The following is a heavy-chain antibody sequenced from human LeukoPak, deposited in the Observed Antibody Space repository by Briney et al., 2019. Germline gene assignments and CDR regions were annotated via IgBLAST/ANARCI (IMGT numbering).Heavy chain of an antibody. Sequence: PGGSLRLSCAASGFTFSSYWMHWVRQAPGTGLVSVSRINSDGSSTSYADSVKGRFTISIDNAKNTLYLQMNSLRAEDTAVYYCARAFYGGGYGMDVWGQGTTVTVSS. V-gene: IGHV3-74*01. CDR3: ARAFYGGGYGMDV. D-gene: IGHD4-23*01. J-gene: IGHJ6*02. CDR1: GFTFSSYW. CDR2: INSDGSST.